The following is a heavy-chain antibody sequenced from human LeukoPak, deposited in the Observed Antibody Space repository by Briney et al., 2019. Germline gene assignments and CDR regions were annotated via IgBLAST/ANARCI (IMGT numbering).Heavy chain of an antibody. CDR1: EFTFSNYA. CDR3: ARDPYDFWSGYFRPYYMDV. V-gene: IGHV3-48*01. J-gene: IGHJ6*03. D-gene: IGHD3-3*01. CDR2: ISSSSSTI. Sequence: GGSLRLSCAASEFTFSNYAMYWVRQAPGKGLEWVSYISSSSSTIYYADSVKGRFTISRDNAKNSLYLQMNSLRAEDTAVYYCARDPYDFWSGYFRPYYMDVWGKGTTVTVSS.